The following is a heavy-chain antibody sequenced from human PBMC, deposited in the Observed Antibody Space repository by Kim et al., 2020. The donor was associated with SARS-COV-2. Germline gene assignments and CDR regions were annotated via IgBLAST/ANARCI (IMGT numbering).Heavy chain of an antibody. J-gene: IGHJ4*02. V-gene: IGHV4-34*01. CDR2: INHSGST. CDR3: ARVGSRILTPFDY. D-gene: IGHD3-9*01. Sequence: SETLSLTCAVYGGSFSGYYWSWIRQPPGKGLEWIGEINHSGSTNYNPSLKSRVTISVDTSKNQFSLKLSSVTAADTAVYYCARVGSRILTPFDYWGQGTLVTVSS. CDR1: GGSFSGYY.